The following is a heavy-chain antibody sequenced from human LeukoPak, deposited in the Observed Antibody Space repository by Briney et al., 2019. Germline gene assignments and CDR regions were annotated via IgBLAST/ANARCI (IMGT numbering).Heavy chain of an antibody. J-gene: IGHJ4*02. D-gene: IGHD3-22*01. Sequence: PGGSLRLSCAASGFTFSSYAMHWVRQAPGKGLEWVAVISYDGSNKYYADSVKGRFTISRDNSKNTLYLQMNSLRAEDTAVYYCVRDFSPYYYDSSAYPDYWGQGTLVTVSS. CDR1: GFTFSSYA. V-gene: IGHV3-30*04. CDR3: VRDFSPYYYDSSAYPDY. CDR2: ISYDGSNK.